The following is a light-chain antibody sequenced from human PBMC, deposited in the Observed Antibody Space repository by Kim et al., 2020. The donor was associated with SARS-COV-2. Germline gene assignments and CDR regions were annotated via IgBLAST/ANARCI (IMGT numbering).Light chain of an antibody. CDR1: QSIGNW. CDR3: HHYSSYPRT. Sequence: SASVGDTVTITCRASQSIGNWLAWHQQKPGEAPKALIHGTSSLLSGVPPRFSGSRSGTDFTLTISGLQPEDFGTYYCHHYSSYPRTFGQGTKLEI. CDR2: GTS. V-gene: IGKV1D-16*01. J-gene: IGKJ2*02.